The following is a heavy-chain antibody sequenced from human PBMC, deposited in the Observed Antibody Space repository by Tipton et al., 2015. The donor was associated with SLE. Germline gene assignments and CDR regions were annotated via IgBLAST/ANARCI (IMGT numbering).Heavy chain of an antibody. CDR3: ARTPYYYDSSGYYPFDY. J-gene: IGHJ4*02. V-gene: IGHV4-59*08. CDR2: IYYSGST. Sequence: TLSLTCTVSGGSISSYYWSWIRQPPGKGLEWIGYIYYSGSTNYNPSPKSRVTISVDTSKNQFSLKLSSVTAADTAVYYCARTPYYYDSSGYYPFDYWGQGTLVTVSS. CDR1: GGSISSYY. D-gene: IGHD3-22*01.